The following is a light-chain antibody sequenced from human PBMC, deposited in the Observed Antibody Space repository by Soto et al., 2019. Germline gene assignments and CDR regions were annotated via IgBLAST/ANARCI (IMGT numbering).Light chain of an antibody. CDR2: KAS. V-gene: IGKV1-5*03. J-gene: IGKJ1*01. CDR1: QSISSW. Sequence: DIQMTQSPSTLSASVGDRVTITCRASQSISSWLAWYQQKPGKAPKLLIYKASSLESGVPSRFSGSGSGTEFTLTISSLQPDDFATYYCQQYXSYWTFGQGTKV. CDR3: QQYXSYWT.